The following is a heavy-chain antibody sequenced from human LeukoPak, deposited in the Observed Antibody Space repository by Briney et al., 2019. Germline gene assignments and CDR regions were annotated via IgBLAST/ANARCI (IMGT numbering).Heavy chain of an antibody. V-gene: IGHV4-4*07. D-gene: IGHD4-17*01. Sequence: PSETLSLTCTVSGGSISGYYWSWIRQPAGKGLEWIGRIYTSGSTNYNPSLKSRLAISLDKSRNQFSLKLSSVTAADTAVYYCARERPTMTTEVDSWGQGILVTVSS. CDR2: IYTSGST. J-gene: IGHJ4*02. CDR3: ARERPTMTTEVDS. CDR1: GGSISGYY.